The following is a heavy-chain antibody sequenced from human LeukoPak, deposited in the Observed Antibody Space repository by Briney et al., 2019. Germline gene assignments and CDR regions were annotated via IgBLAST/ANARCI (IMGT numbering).Heavy chain of an antibody. V-gene: IGHV3-48*01. Sequence: GGSLRLSCAASGFSFNTYAMNWVRQVPGKGLEWISYSSSGGSTIYYADSVRGRFTISRDNARKSLYLQMNSLRAEDTAVYYCARGEQDMAPMSIDYWGQGTLITVSS. J-gene: IGHJ4*02. CDR1: GFSFNTYA. D-gene: IGHD5-24*01. CDR2: SSSGGSTI. CDR3: ARGEQDMAPMSIDY.